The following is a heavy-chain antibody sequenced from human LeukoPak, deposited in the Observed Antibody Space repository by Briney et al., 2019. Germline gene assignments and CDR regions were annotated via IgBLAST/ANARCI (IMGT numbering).Heavy chain of an antibody. CDR1: GFTLSSYG. CDR3: AKAELLWFGELSFDY. J-gene: IGHJ4*02. Sequence: GGSLRLSCAASGFTLSSYGMHWVRQAPGKGLEWVAVISYDGSNKYYADSVKGRFTISRDNSKNTLYLQMNSLRAEDTAVYYCAKAELLWFGELSFDYWGQGTLVTVSS. D-gene: IGHD3-10*01. CDR2: ISYDGSNK. V-gene: IGHV3-30*18.